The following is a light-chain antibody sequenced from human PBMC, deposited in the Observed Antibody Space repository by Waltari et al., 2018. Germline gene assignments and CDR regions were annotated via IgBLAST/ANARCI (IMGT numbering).Light chain of an antibody. CDR1: TGAVTSGHY. Sequence: QAVVTQEPSLTVSPGGTVTLTCGSSTGAVTSGHYAYWFPQKPGQAPRTLIFNTDHKQSWNPARFSGSRLGGKAALTLSGAQSEDEAEYYCLLTYLDVWVFGGGTKLTVL. V-gene: IGLV7-46*01. CDR2: NTD. J-gene: IGLJ3*02. CDR3: LLTYLDVWV.